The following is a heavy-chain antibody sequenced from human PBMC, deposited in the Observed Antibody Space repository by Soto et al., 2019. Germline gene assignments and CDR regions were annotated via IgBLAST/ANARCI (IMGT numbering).Heavy chain of an antibody. V-gene: IGHV3-30*03. J-gene: IGHJ4*02. D-gene: IGHD5-18*01. CDR3: VRMTSGYTYGLDF. Sequence: SLRLSCEASGFTFRSHGMHWVRQAPGKGLEWVAVISFDGSDKYYADSVRGRFAISRDNSQKTLHLEMNNLRPEDTAVYYCVRMTSGYTYGLDFWGQG. CDR1: GFTFRSHG. CDR2: ISFDGSDK.